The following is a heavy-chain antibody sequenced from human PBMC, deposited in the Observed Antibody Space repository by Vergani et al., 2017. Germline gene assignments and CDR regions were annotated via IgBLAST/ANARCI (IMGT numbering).Heavy chain of an antibody. CDR3: TTRPITMIVVALGAFDI. D-gene: IGHD3-22*01. CDR2: IKSKTDGGTT. V-gene: IGHV3-15*01. Sequence: EVQLVESGGGLVQPGGSLRLSCAASGFTFSSYEMNWVRQAPGKGLEWVGRIKSKTDGGTTDYAAPVKGRFTISRDDSKNTLYLQMNSLKTEDTAVYYCTTRPITMIVVALGAFDIWGQGTMVTVSS. CDR1: GFTFSSYE. J-gene: IGHJ3*02.